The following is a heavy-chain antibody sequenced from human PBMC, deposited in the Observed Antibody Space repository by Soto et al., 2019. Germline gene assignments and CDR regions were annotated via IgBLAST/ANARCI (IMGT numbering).Heavy chain of an antibody. CDR2: ISAYNGNT. Sequence: ASVKVSCKASGYTFTSYGISWVRQAPGQGLEWMGWISAYNGNTNYAQKLQGRVTMTTDTSTSTAYMELRSLRSDDTAVYYCARVRLGVTYYDFWSGYYDDAFDIWGQGTMVTVSS. V-gene: IGHV1-18*04. D-gene: IGHD3-3*01. CDR3: ARVRLGVTYYDFWSGYYDDAFDI. CDR1: GYTFTSYG. J-gene: IGHJ3*02.